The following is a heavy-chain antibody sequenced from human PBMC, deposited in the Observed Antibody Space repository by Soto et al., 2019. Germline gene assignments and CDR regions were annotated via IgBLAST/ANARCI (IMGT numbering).Heavy chain of an antibody. Sequence: GGSLRLSCAASGFSVSSSHMNWVRQAPGKGPEWVSVIYSGGSTYYAVSVKGRFTISRDNSKNTLYLQMNSLRAEDTAVYYCAKDGYTHGQPDYWGQGTLVTVSS. D-gene: IGHD5-18*01. CDR2: IYSGGST. CDR1: GFSVSSSH. J-gene: IGHJ4*02. CDR3: AKDGYTHGQPDY. V-gene: IGHV3-53*01.